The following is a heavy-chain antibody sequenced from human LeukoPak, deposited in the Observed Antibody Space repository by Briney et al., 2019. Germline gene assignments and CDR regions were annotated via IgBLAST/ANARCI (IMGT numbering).Heavy chain of an antibody. J-gene: IGHJ4*02. CDR3: ARDSSGGPWYYFDY. CDR2: INPNSGGT. Sequence: ASVKVSCKASGYTFTGYYMHWVRQAPGQGLEWMGWINPNSGGTKYAQMFQGRVTMARDTSISTVYMESNSLRSDDTAVYYCARDSSGGPWYYFDYWGQGTLVTVSS. V-gene: IGHV1-2*02. D-gene: IGHD6-19*01. CDR1: GYTFTGYY.